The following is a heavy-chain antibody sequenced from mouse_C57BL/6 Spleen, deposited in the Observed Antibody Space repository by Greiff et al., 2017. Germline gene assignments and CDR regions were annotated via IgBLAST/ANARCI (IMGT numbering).Heavy chain of an antibody. J-gene: IGHJ4*01. V-gene: IGHV1-81*01. D-gene: IGHD1-1*01. CDR1: GYTFTSYG. CDR3: ARREEGGSSYYYAMDY. Sequence: QVQLQQSGAELARPGASVKLSCKASGYTFTSYGISWVKQRTGQGLEWIGEIYPRSGNTYYNEKFKGKATLTADKSSSTAYMELRSLTSEDSAVYFCARREEGGSSYYYAMDYWGQGTSVTVSS. CDR2: IYPRSGNT.